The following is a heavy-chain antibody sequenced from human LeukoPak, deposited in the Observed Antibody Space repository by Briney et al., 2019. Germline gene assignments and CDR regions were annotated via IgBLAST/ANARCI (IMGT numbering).Heavy chain of an antibody. CDR2: MNPNSGNT. CDR3: ARSPTYSPSYYMDV. J-gene: IGHJ6*03. CDR1: GYTFTSYD. V-gene: IGHV1-8*03. D-gene: IGHD2-21*01. Sequence: ASVKVSCKASGYTFTSYDINWVRQATGQGLEWMGWMNPNSGNTGYAQKFQGRVTITRNTSISTAYMELSSLRSEDTAVYYCARSPTYSPSYYMDVWGKGTTVTVSS.